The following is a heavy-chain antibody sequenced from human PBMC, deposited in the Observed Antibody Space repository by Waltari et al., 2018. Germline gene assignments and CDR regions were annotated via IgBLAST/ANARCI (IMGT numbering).Heavy chain of an antibody. Sequence: EHLLESGGGLAPPGGSLRLSCAACGFNFTSYAMSWVRQAPGKGLEWVSGISDSGVITKYADSVKGRFTVSRDNSKNTVFLHLNSLRAEDTAIYYCARHLYSIDYLELAKWGQGTLVTVSS. V-gene: IGHV3-23*01. D-gene: IGHD3-22*01. J-gene: IGHJ4*02. CDR1: GFNFTSYA. CDR2: ISDSGVIT. CDR3: ARHLYSIDYLELAK.